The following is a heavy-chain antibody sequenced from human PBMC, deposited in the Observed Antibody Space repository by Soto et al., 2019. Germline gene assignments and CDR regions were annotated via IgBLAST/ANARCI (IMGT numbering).Heavy chain of an antibody. Sequence: QVQLVQSGAEVKKPGASVKVSCKASGYTFTSYDINWVRQATGQGIEWMGWMNPNSGNTGEAQKFQGRDTMTRNTSIRTAYMELSSLRSEDTAVYYCARERTGTTSMDVWGQGTTVTVSS. D-gene: IGHD1-1*01. CDR1: GYTFTSYD. CDR3: ARERTGTTSMDV. V-gene: IGHV1-8*01. CDR2: MNPNSGNT. J-gene: IGHJ6*02.